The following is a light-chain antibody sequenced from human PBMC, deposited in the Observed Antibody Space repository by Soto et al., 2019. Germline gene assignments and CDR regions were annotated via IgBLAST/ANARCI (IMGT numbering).Light chain of an antibody. CDR2: DVS. J-gene: IGLJ2*01. CDR1: SSDVGVYNY. Sequence: QSALTQPASVSGSPGQSITISCTGTSSDVGVYNYVSWYQQHPGKAPKLMIYDVSNRPSGVSNCFSGSKSGNTASLTISGLQAEDEADYYCSSYTSSTTLVVFGGGTKLTVL. V-gene: IGLV2-14*01. CDR3: SSYTSSTTLVV.